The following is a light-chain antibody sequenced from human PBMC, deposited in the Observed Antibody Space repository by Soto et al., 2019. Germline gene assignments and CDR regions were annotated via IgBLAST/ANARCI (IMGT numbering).Light chain of an antibody. V-gene: IGLV3-9*01. J-gene: IGLJ2*01. CDR1: NIGRKN. CDR2: RDS. CDR3: QVWDSSTVV. Sequence: SYELTQPLSVSVALGQTARITCGGNNIGRKNVHWYQQKPGQAPALVIYRDSNRPSGIPERFSGSNSGNTATLTISRAQAGDEADFYCQVWDSSTVVFGGGTQLTVL.